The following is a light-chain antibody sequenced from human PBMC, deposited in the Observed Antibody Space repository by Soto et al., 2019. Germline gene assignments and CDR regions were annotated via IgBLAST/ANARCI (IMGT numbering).Light chain of an antibody. CDR1: QTITRW. CDR3: QQYSSYSWK. Sequence: DIQMTQSPCTLSSSVGDRVTITCRASQTITRWMAWYQQKPGTAPKLPIYDGSTLERGVPSRVSGRRSGKEFTLTLNHLQPDDFASYFCQQYSSYSWKFGQRTKGEIK. J-gene: IGKJ1*01. V-gene: IGKV1-5*01. CDR2: DGS.